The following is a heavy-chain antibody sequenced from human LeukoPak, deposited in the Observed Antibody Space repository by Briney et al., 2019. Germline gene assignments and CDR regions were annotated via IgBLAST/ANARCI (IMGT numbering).Heavy chain of an antibody. CDR3: LQYNAGTT. D-gene: IGHD3-10*01. J-gene: IGHJ5*02. CDR1: GFSFASYA. CDR2: ISTRGDIT. V-gene: IGHV3-23*01. Sequence: PGGSLRLSCIASGFSFASYAMSWVRQAPGKGLEWVSAISTRGDITYDADSVKGRFIISRDNSENTLYLQMTSLRADDTGVYYCLQYNAGTTWGPGTLVTVSS.